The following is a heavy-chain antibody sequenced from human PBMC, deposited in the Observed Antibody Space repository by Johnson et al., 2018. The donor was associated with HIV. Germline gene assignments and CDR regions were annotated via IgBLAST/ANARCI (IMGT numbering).Heavy chain of an antibody. CDR1: GFSFSSYG. J-gene: IGHJ3*02. D-gene: IGHD5-24*01. CDR2: KWYDGSNK. V-gene: IGHV3-33*01. CDR3: ARGGDGYNSRFREPFGAFDI. Sequence: QVQLVESGGGVVQPGRSLRLSCAASGFSFSSYGMHWVRQAPGKGLEWVAVKWYDGSNKYYADSVKGRFTIFRDNSKNTLYLQMNSLRAEDTAVYYCARGGDGYNSRFREPFGAFDIWGQGTLVTVSS.